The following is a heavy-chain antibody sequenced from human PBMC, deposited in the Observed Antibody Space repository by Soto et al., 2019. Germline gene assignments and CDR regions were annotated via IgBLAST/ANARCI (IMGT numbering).Heavy chain of an antibody. J-gene: IGHJ5*02. CDR3: AREGEIAAAGSDDARWFDP. CDR1: GYTFTSYY. V-gene: IGHV1-46*03. CDR2: INPSGGST. D-gene: IGHD6-13*01. Sequence: ASVKVSCKASGYTFTSYYMHWVRQAPGQGLEWMGIINPSGGSTSYAQKFQGRVTMTRDTSTSTVYMELSSLRSEDTAVYYCAREGEIAAAGSDDARWFDPWGQGTLVTVSS.